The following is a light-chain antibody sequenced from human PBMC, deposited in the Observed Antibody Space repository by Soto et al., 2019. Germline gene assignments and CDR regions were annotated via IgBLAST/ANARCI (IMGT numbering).Light chain of an antibody. CDR3: AAWDDSLNGPA. Sequence: QSALTQPPSASGSPGQSVTISCTGTGSDIGEYNYVSWYQQHPGKAPKLIIYEVGKRPSGVPDRFSGSKAGNTASLTVSGLQTEDEADYHCAAWDDSLNGPAFGGGTKLTVL. J-gene: IGLJ2*01. V-gene: IGLV2-8*01. CDR2: EVG. CDR1: GSDIGEYNY.